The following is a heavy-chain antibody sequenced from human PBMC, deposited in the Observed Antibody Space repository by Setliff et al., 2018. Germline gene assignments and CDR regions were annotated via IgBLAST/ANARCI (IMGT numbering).Heavy chain of an antibody. J-gene: IGHJ3*02. CDR3: AGDTIQDAFDI. CDR2: INPSGGST. D-gene: IGHD3-3*01. Sequence: ASVKVSCKASGYTFTSYYMHWVRQAPGQGLGWMGIINPSGGSTSYAQKFQGRVTITRDRSMSTAYMELSSLRSEDTAMYYCAGDTIQDAFDIWGQGTMVTVSS. CDR1: GYTFTSYY. V-gene: IGHV1-46*01.